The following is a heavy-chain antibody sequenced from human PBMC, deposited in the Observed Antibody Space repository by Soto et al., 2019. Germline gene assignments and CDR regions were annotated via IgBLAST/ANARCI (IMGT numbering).Heavy chain of an antibody. V-gene: IGHV3-30-3*01. CDR3: ARDGVGGYDWGALDY. Sequence: GGSLRLSCAASGFTFSSYAMHWVRQAPGKGLEWVAVISYDGSNKYYADSVKGRFTISRDNSKNTLYLQMNSLRAEDTAVYYCARDGVGGYDWGALDYWGQGTLVTVSS. D-gene: IGHD5-12*01. CDR1: GFTFSSYA. CDR2: ISYDGSNK. J-gene: IGHJ4*02.